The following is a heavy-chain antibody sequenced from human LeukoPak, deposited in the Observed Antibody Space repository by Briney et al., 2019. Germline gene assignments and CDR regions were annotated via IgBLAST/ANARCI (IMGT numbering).Heavy chain of an antibody. J-gene: IGHJ5*02. CDR1: GGSVSSYY. CDR2: ISASGSS. V-gene: IGHV4-4*07. Sequence: SETLSLTCSVSGGSVSSYYWSWIRQPAGKGLEWIGRISASGSSNYNPSLRSRVIMSVDTPKNQFSLNLSSVTAADAAVYYCATEGGGPRWLDPWGQGTLVTVSS. CDR3: ATEGGGPRWLDP. D-gene: IGHD6-25*01.